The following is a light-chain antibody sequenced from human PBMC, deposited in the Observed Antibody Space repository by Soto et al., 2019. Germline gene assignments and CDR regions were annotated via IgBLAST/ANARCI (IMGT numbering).Light chain of an antibody. CDR3: QQYGTPPLT. CDR1: QSVSRSY. CDR2: GAS. Sequence: EIVLTQSPGTLSLSPGERATLSCRASQSVSRSYLAWYQQKPGQAPRLLIYGASSRATGIPDRFSGSGSGTDFTLTISRLEPEDFAVYYCQQYGTPPLTFGGGTKVEIK. J-gene: IGKJ4*01. V-gene: IGKV3-20*01.